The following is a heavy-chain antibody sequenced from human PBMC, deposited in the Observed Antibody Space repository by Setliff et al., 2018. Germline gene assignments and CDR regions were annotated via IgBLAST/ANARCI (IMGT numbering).Heavy chain of an antibody. CDR2: INPNSGAT. CDR1: GYPFTDYY. Sequence: ASVKVSCKTSGYPFTDYYIHWVRRAPGQGLEWMGRINPNSGATNFAQKFQGRVTMTRDTSISTAYMDLSRLRSDDTAVYYCARDPYNSGSDYWGQGTLVTVSS. V-gene: IGHV1-2*06. J-gene: IGHJ4*02. D-gene: IGHD6-25*01. CDR3: ARDPYNSGSDY.